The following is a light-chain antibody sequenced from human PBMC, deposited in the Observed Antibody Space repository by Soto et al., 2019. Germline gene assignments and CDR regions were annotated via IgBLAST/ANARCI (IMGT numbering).Light chain of an antibody. J-gene: IGKJ1*01. CDR3: QQSYNSPQT. CDR2: AAS. Sequence: DIQMTQSPSSLSASVGDEVTITCRASQTIMTYLNWYQLKPGKPPRLLIYAASSLQSGVPSRFSGSGSGTDFTHTISSLQPEDFATYSSQQSYNSPQTFGRWTKVDIK. V-gene: IGKV1-39*01. CDR1: QTIMTY.